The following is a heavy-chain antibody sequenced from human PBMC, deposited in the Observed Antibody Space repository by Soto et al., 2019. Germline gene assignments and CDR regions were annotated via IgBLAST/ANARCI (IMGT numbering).Heavy chain of an antibody. CDR3: AKDRDYPRDQFHY. J-gene: IGHJ4*02. V-gene: IGHV3-23*01. CDR2: ISANGQGI. CDR1: GFTFSTYA. D-gene: IGHD2-2*01. Sequence: GGSLRLSCAASGFTFSTYALSWVRQAPGKGLEWVSAISANGQGIYYADSVRGRFTISRDNSKNTIFLHMDSLRAEDTAVYYCAKDRDYPRDQFHYWGQGTLVTVSS.